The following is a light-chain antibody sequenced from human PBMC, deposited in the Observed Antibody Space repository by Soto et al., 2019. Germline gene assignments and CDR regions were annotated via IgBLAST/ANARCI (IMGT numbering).Light chain of an antibody. CDR2: AAS. Sequence: IQLTQSPSSLSASVGDSVTITCRASQGVSRYLSWYQQKPGRAPILLISAASTLQSGVPARFSGSGSGTDFTLSITSLQPDDFATYYCQQLNTYPVTFGGGTKVEIK. V-gene: IGKV1-9*01. CDR1: QGVSRY. J-gene: IGKJ4*01. CDR3: QQLNTYPVT.